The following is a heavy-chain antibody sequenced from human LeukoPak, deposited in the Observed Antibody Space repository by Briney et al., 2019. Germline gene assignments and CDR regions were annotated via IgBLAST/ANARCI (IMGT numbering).Heavy chain of an antibody. CDR1: GFTFSSFA. J-gene: IGHJ5*02. CDR3: SRGGYGDYNNWFDP. D-gene: IGHD4-17*01. Sequence: GGSLRLSCAASGFTFSSFAMHWVRQAPGKGLEWVADIWYNGSNKYYAESVKGRFTISGDNSKNMLYLQLNSLRAEDTAVYYCSRGGYGDYNNWFDPWGQGTLVIVSS. V-gene: IGHV3-33*01. CDR2: IWYNGSNK.